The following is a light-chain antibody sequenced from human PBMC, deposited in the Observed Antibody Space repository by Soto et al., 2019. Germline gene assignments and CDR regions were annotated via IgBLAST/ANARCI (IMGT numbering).Light chain of an antibody. CDR1: QSISSY. CDR3: QQSYSNPPLT. CDR2: AAS. Sequence: DLQMTQSPSSLSASVGDRVTITCRASQSISSYLNWYQQKPGKAPKLLIYAASTMQSGVPSRFSGSGYGTDFTLTISSLQPEDFATYYCQQSYSNPPLTFGGGNKVEIK. J-gene: IGKJ4*01. V-gene: IGKV1-39*01.